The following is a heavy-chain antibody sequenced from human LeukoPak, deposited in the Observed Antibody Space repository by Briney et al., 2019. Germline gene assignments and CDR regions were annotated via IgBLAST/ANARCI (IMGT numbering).Heavy chain of an antibody. CDR1: GGSISSYY. CDR2: IYYSGST. J-gene: IGHJ4*02. CDR3: ARTQTSTGYCTNGVCYTFDY. Sequence: SETLSLTCTVSGGSISSYYWSWIRQPPGKGLEWIGYIYYSGSTNYNPSLKSRVTISVDTSKNQFSLKLSSVTAADTAVYYCARTQTSTGYCTNGVCYTFDYWGQGTLVTVSS. D-gene: IGHD2-8*01. V-gene: IGHV4-59*08.